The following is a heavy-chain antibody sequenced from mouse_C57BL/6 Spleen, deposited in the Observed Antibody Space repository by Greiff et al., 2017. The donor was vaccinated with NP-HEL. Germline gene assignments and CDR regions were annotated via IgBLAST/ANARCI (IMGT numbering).Heavy chain of an antibody. V-gene: IGHV1-82*01. CDR2: IYPGDGDT. Sequence: VQLQQSGPELVKPGASVKISCKASGYAFSSSWMNWVKQRPGKGLEWIGRIYPGDGDTNYNGKFKGKATLTADKSSSTAYMQLSSLTSEDSAVYFCARSPSENYFDYWGQGTTLTVSS. CDR3: ARSPSENYFDY. CDR1: GYAFSSSW. J-gene: IGHJ2*01.